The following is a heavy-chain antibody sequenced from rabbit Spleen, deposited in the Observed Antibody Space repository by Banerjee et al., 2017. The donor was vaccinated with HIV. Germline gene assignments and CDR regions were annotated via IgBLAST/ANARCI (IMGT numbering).Heavy chain of an antibody. D-gene: IGHD6-1*01. J-gene: IGHJ2*01. CDR1: GFSFSSGYW. Sequence: QSLEESGGDLVKPGASLTLTCTASGFSFSSGYWMWWVRQAPGKGLELIACIYADYGSTDYASWAKGRFTISKASSTTVTLQMTSLTVADTAPYFCANVIYGYGGALDPWGPGTLVTVS. CDR3: ANVIYGYGGALDP. CDR2: IYADYGST. V-gene: IGHV1S40*01.